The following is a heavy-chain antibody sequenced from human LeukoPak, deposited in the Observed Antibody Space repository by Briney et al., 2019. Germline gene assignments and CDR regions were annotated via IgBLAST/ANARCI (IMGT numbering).Heavy chain of an antibody. CDR2: IYYSGST. CDR1: GGSISSYY. D-gene: IGHD4-23*01. Sequence: PSETLSLTCTVSGGSISSYYWSWIRQPPGKGLEWIGYIYYSGSTNYNPSLKSRVTISVDTSKNQFSLKLSSVTAADTAVYYCARDNGSRITPDAFDIWGQGTMVTVSS. J-gene: IGHJ3*02. CDR3: ARDNGSRITPDAFDI. V-gene: IGHV4-59*12.